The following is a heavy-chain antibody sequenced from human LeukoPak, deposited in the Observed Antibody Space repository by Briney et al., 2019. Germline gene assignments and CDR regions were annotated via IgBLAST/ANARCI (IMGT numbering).Heavy chain of an antibody. CDR1: GYTFTSYD. CDR2: MNPNSGNT. CDR3: ARDRGEKVAARHIYYYYMDV. D-gene: IGHD6-6*01. V-gene: IGHV1-8*03. Sequence: GASVKVSCKASGYTFTSYDINWVRQATGQGLEWMGWMNPNSGNTGYAQKFQGRVTITRNTSISTAYMELSSLRSEDTAVYYCARDRGEKVAARHIYYYYMDVWGKGTTVTVSS. J-gene: IGHJ6*03.